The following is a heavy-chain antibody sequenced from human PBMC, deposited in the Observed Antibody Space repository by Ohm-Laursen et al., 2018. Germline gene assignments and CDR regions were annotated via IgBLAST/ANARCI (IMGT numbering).Heavy chain of an antibody. CDR1: GYTFTGYY. CDR3: ARENLLDIVVVVAANYYYGMDV. V-gene: IGHV1-2*02. Sequence: ASVKVSCKASGYTFTGYYMHWVRQAPGQGLEWMGWINPNSGGTNYAQKFQGRVTMTRDTSISTAYMELSRLRSDDTAVYYCARENLLDIVVVVAANYYYGMDVWGQGTTVTVSS. CDR2: INPNSGGT. J-gene: IGHJ6*02. D-gene: IGHD2-15*01.